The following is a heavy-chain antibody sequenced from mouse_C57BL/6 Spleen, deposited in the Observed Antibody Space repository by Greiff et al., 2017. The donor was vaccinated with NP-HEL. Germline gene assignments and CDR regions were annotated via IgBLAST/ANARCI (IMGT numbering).Heavy chain of an antibody. CDR3: ARSFLSGDYFDY. D-gene: IGHD2-3*01. CDR1: GYTFTNYW. Sequence: VKLQESGAELVRPGTSVKMSCKASGYTFTNYWIGWAKQRPGHGLEWIGDIYPGGGYTNYNEKFKGKATLTADKSSSTAYMQFSSLTSEDSAIYYCARSFLSGDYFDYWGQGTTLTVSS. J-gene: IGHJ2*01. CDR2: IYPGGGYT. V-gene: IGHV1-63*01.